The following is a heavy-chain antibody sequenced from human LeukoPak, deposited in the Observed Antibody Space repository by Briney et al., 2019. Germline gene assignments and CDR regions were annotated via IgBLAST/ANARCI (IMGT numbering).Heavy chain of an antibody. J-gene: IGHJ4*02. D-gene: IGHD3-3*01. CDR1: GFTFSSYG. Sequence: GGSLRLSCAASGFTFSSYGMHWVRQAPGKGLEWVAFIRYDGSNKYYADSVKGRFTISRDNSKNTLYLQMNSLRAEDTAVYYCARERQIDSYYDFWSGYYEGPFDYWGQGTLVTVSS. CDR3: ARERQIDSYYDFWSGYYEGPFDY. CDR2: IRYDGSNK. V-gene: IGHV3-30*02.